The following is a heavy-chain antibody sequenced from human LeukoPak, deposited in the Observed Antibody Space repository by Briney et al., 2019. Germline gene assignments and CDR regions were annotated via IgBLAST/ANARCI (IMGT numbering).Heavy chain of an antibody. V-gene: IGHV1-2*02. CDR3: ARDRGVDYCSGGSCSHYYYYMDV. CDR1: GYTFTDYF. CDR2: INPNSGST. J-gene: IGHJ6*03. Sequence: ASVKVSCKASGYTFTDYFMHWVRQAPGQGLEWMGWINPNSGSTNFPQKFQGRVTMTRDTSISTAYMELSRLRSDDTAVYYCARDRGVDYCSGGSCSHYYYYMDVWGKGTTVTISS. D-gene: IGHD2-15*01.